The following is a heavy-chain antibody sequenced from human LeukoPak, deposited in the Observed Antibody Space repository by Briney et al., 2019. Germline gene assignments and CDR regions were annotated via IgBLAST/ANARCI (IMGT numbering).Heavy chain of an antibody. CDR3: ARDAYCTNGVCYTELDY. D-gene: IGHD2-8*01. CDR2: ISYDGSNK. V-gene: IGHV3-30*03. Sequence: PGGSLRLSCAASGFTFSSYGMHWVRQAPGKGLEWVAVISYDGSNKYYADSVKGRFTISRDNSKNTLYLQMNSLRAEDTAVYYCARDAYCTNGVCYTELDYWGQGTLVTVSS. CDR1: GFTFSSYG. J-gene: IGHJ4*02.